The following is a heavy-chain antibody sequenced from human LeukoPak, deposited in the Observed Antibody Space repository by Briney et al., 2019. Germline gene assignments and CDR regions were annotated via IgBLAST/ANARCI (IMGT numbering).Heavy chain of an antibody. D-gene: IGHD1-26*01. Sequence: ASVKVSCKASGYTFTNYGITWMRQAPGQGLEWMGWINTYNGNTNYARKLQGRATITTDTSTSTAYMELRSLRSDDTAVFYCARDLVDGVGAPGAYWGQGALVTVSS. V-gene: IGHV1-18*01. J-gene: IGHJ4*02. CDR3: ARDLVDGVGAPGAY. CDR2: INTYNGNT. CDR1: GYTFTNYG.